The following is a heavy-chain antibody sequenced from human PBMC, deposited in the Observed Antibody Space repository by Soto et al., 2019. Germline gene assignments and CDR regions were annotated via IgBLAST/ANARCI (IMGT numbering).Heavy chain of an antibody. CDR3: AKLRALIVVVTAIPFDY. D-gene: IGHD2-21*02. V-gene: IGHV3-23*01. Sequence: PGGSLRLSCAASGFTFSSYAMSWVRQAPGKGLEWVSAISGSGGSTYYADSVKGRFTISRDNSKNTLYLQMNSLRAEDTAVYYCAKLRALIVVVTAIPFDYWGQGTLVTVPS. CDR2: ISGSGGST. CDR1: GFTFSSYA. J-gene: IGHJ4*02.